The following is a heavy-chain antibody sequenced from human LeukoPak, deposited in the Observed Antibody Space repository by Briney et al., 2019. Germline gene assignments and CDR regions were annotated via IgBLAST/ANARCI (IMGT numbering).Heavy chain of an antibody. V-gene: IGHV3-30*02. D-gene: IGHD6-19*01. CDR2: IRYDGSNK. Sequence: PGGSLRLSCAASGFTFSSYGMHWVRQAPGKGLEWVAFIRYDGSNKYYADSVKGRFTISRDNSKNTLYLQMNSLRAEDTAVYSCARGMKYSTGWYYMDVWGKGTTVTISS. CDR3: ARGMKYSTGWYYMDV. CDR1: GFTFSSYG. J-gene: IGHJ6*03.